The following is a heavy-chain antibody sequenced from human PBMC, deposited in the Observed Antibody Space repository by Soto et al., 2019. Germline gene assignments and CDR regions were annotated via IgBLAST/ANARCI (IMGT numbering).Heavy chain of an antibody. J-gene: IGHJ6*02. CDR1: GFTFRNYD. CDR2: ISAAGDP. Sequence: EVQLVESGGGLVQPGGSLRLSCEASGFTFRNYDMHWVRQGTGKGLEWVSGISAAGDPDYADSVEGRFTISRENAQNSFFLQRNSPSVGDMAVYYCARTDRDFYGLDVWGQGTRVIVSS. V-gene: IGHV3-13*05. CDR3: ARTDRDFYGLDV.